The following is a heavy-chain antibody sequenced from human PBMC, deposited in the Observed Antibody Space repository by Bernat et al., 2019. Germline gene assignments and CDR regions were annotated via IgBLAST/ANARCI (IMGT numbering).Heavy chain of an antibody. Sequence: EVQLLESGGGLVQPGGSLRLSCVASGFTLSSYGMSWVRQAPGKGLEWVGVFRDSGARIEYADSVKGRFTISRDNSKNTLYLEMNSLRAEDTAVYYCARGQPAGDYNGFDHWGRGTLVTVSS. J-gene: IGHJ5*02. V-gene: IGHV3-23*01. CDR2: FRDSGARI. CDR1: GFTLSSYG. D-gene: IGHD2-2*01. CDR3: ARGQPAGDYNGFDH.